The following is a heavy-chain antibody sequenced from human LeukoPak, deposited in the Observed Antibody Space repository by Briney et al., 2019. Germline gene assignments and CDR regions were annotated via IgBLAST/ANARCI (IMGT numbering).Heavy chain of an antibody. Sequence: GGSLRLSCAASGFTFSSHSMNWVRQAPGKGLEWVSSISSSSSYIYYADSVKGRFTISRDNAKNSLYLQMNSLRAEDTAVYYCARDPRGERELYYYYGMDVWGKGTTVTVSS. CDR1: GFTFSSHS. CDR3: ARDPRGERELYYYYGMDV. D-gene: IGHD1-26*01. V-gene: IGHV3-21*01. J-gene: IGHJ6*04. CDR2: ISSSSSYI.